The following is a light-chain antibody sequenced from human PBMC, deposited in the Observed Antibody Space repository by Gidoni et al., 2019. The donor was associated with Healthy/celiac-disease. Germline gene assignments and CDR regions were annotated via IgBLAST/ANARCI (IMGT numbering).Light chain of an antibody. J-gene: IGLJ2*01. V-gene: IGLV1-40*01. CDR3: QSYDSSLSGVV. Sequence: QSVLTQLPSVSGAPGQRVPISGTGSSSNIGAGYDVHWYQQLPGTAPKLLIYGNSTRPSGVPDRFSGSKSGTSASLAITWLQAEDEADYYCQSYDSSLSGVVFGGGTKLTVL. CDR1: SSNIGAGYD. CDR2: GNS.